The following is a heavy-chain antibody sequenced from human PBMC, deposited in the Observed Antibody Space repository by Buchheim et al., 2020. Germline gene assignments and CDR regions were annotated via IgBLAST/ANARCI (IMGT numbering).Heavy chain of an antibody. D-gene: IGHD1-26*01. CDR1: GFTFSSYW. Sequence: EVQVVESGGGLVQPGGSLRLSCAASGFTFSSYWMHWVRQAPGKGLVWVSRTNSDGSSTTYAGSVKGRFTISRDHAKNTLYLQMNSLRADDTAVYYCARGRGAEGRGFDYWGQGTL. J-gene: IGHJ4*02. CDR2: TNSDGSST. V-gene: IGHV3-74*03. CDR3: ARGRGAEGRGFDY.